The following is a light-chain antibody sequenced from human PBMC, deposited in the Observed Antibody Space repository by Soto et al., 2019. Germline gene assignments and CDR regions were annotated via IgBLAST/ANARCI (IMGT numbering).Light chain of an antibody. CDR2: FAS. V-gene: IGKV3-15*01. Sequence: EMVMTQSPGTLSLSPGGRSTLSCRASQNIINNLAWYQQKPGQAPMLLIFFASTRVTGIPARFSGSGSGTEFTLPINSLQSEDFAVYYCHQYFSWPRGTFGQGTKVDI. J-gene: IGKJ1*01. CDR1: QNIINN. CDR3: HQYFSWPRGT.